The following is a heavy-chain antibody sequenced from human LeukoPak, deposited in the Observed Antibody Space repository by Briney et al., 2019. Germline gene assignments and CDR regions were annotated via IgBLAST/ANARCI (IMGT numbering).Heavy chain of an antibody. J-gene: IGHJ3*02. CDR3: AREYRYGDYQRDAFDI. D-gene: IGHD4-17*01. Sequence: GGSLRLSCAASGFTFSSYWMYWVRQAPGKGLVWVSRIDSVGSSTGYADSVKGRFTISRDNAKNTLYLQMTSLRAEDTAVYYCAREYRYGDYQRDAFDIWGQGTMVTVSS. CDR2: IDSVGSST. CDR1: GFTFSSYW. V-gene: IGHV3-74*01.